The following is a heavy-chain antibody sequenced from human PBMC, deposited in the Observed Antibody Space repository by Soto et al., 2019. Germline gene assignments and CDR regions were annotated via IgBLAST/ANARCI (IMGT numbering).Heavy chain of an antibody. CDR2: IYFANSDT. CDR3: AHAIHGTTYFN. D-gene: IGHD1-1*01. V-gene: IGHV5-51*01. Sequence: GESLKISCKGSGYSFTSYWIGWVRQMPGKGLEWMGLIYFANSDTKYSPSFQGQVTISADKSTSTAYLQWSSLRASDTATYHCAHAIHGTTYFNWGQGTLVTVSS. J-gene: IGHJ4*02. CDR1: GYSFTSYW.